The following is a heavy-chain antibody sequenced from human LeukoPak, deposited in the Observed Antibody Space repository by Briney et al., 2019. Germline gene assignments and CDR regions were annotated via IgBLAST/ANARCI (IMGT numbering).Heavy chain of an antibody. CDR1: ALILSTYA. J-gene: IGHJ4*02. D-gene: IGHD3-22*01. CDR3: ARDVSHYDRSGYSLDY. V-gene: IGHV3-30*14. CDR2: ISDDGRNK. Sequence: PGRSLTLSCAASALILSTYAIHSVSQPPGNGLGWVAAISDDGRNKYYADSVKGRFSISRDKSKNPLSLQMNSLRPEDTALYYCARDVSHYDRSGYSLDYWGQGTLVTASS.